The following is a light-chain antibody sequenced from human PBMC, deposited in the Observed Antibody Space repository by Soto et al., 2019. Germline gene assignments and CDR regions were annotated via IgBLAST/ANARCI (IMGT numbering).Light chain of an antibody. CDR1: QSVSSN. Sequence: EIVITHSPATLSVSPVERATLSCRASQSVSSNLAWYQQKPGQAPRLLIYGASTRATSIPARFSGSGSGTDFTLTISRLEPEDFAVYYCQQYGSSPITFGQGTRLEIK. J-gene: IGKJ5*01. CDR2: GAS. CDR3: QQYGSSPIT. V-gene: IGKV3D-15*01.